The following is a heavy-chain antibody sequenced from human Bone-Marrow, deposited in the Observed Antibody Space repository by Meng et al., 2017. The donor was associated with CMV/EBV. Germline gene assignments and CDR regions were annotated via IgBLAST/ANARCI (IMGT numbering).Heavy chain of an antibody. CDR2: IYHSGST. Sequence: GSLRLSCAVSGGSISSGNWWSWVRQPPGKGLEWIGEIYHSGSTNYNPSLKSRVTISVDKSKNQFSLKLSSVTAADTAVYYCARDRVGYYYILTGYPDGNWCDPWGQGTLVTVSS. CDR3: ARDRVGYYYILTGYPDGNWCDP. CDR1: GGSISSGNW. J-gene: IGHJ5*02. D-gene: IGHD3-9*01. V-gene: IGHV4-4*02.